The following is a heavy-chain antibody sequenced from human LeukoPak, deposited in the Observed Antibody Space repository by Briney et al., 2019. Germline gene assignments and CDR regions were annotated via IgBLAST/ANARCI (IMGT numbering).Heavy chain of an antibody. D-gene: IGHD1/OR15-1a*01. CDR2: MNPVSGKA. Sequence: GASVKVSCKASGYTFTNFGINWVRQAPGQGLEWMGWMNPVSGKAGSAQKFQGRVTLTRDTSISTAYMEVSSLRFDDTAFYYCARAPMGTAPLYWGQGTLVTVSS. CDR3: ARAPMGTAPLY. CDR1: GYTFTNFG. J-gene: IGHJ4*02. V-gene: IGHV1-8*01.